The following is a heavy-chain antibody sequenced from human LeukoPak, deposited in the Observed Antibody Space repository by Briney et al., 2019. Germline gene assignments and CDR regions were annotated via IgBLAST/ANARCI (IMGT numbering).Heavy chain of an antibody. D-gene: IGHD6-13*01. J-gene: IGHJ4*02. Sequence: GGSLRLSCSASGFTFSDYYMSWIRQAPGKGLEWVSYISSSGSTIYYADSVKGRFTISRDNAKNSLYLQMNSLRAEDTAVYYCARVRYSSSWYYFDYWGQGTLVTVSS. V-gene: IGHV3-11*01. CDR1: GFTFSDYY. CDR3: ARVRYSSSWYYFDY. CDR2: ISSSGSTI.